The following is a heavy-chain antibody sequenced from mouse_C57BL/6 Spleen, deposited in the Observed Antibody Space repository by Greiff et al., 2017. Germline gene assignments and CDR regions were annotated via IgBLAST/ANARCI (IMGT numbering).Heavy chain of an antibody. CDR2: IDPSDSYT. CDR1: GYTFTSYW. J-gene: IGHJ3*01. D-gene: IGHD2-5*01. CDR3: ARSRYYSNPSWFAY. Sequence: QVQLQQSGAELVMPGASVKLSCKASGYTFTSYWMHWVKQRPGQGLEWIGEIDPSDSYTNYNQKFKGKSTLTVDKSSSTAYMQLSSLTSEDSAVYYCARSRYYSNPSWFAYWGQGTLVTVSA. V-gene: IGHV1-69*01.